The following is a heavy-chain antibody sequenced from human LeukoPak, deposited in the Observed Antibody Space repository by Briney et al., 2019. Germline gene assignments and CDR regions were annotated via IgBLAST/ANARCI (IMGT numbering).Heavy chain of an antibody. V-gene: IGHV4-34*01. Sequence: SETLSLTCGVYGGSFSVYHWSWIRQPPGKGLEWIGEIDHSGTTNYNPSLKSRVTISVDTSENQFSLKLNSVTAADTAVYYCAREDSGSYYDAFDIWGQGTMVTVSS. CDR1: GGSFSVYH. CDR3: AREDSGSYYDAFDI. CDR2: IDHSGTT. D-gene: IGHD1-26*01. J-gene: IGHJ3*02.